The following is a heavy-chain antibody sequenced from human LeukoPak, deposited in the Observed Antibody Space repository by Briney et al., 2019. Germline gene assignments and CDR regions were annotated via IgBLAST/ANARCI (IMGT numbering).Heavy chain of an antibody. D-gene: IGHD5-24*01. CDR1: GFSFNKYW. V-gene: IGHV3-74*01. CDR2: INSDGSAT. Sequence: QSGGSLRLSCEASGFSFNKYWMHWVRQVPGKGPVWVSRINSDGSATNYADSVKGRFSISRDNAKSIMYLQMNSLSVEDTAVYYCARGGDGSNSLINYWGQGTLVTVSS. CDR3: ARGGDGSNSLINY. J-gene: IGHJ4*02.